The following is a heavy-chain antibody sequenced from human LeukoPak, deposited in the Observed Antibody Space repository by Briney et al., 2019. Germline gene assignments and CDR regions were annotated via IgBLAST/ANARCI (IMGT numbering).Heavy chain of an antibody. CDR1: GFTFSVYA. D-gene: IGHD3-16*02. V-gene: IGHV3-66*01. J-gene: IGHJ6*02. CDR3: ARERYPSANYYGMDV. CDR2: IESGSNT. Sequence: GGSLRLSCAASGFTFSVYAMSWVRQAPGKGLEWVSIIESGSNTYYTDSVKGRFTISRDKSRNTLFLQMTNLRVADTGVYYCARERYPSANYYGMDVWGQGTTVTVFS.